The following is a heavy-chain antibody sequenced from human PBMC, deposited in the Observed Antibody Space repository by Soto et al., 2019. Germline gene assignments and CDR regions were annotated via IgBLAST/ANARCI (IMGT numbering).Heavy chain of an antibody. Sequence: EVQLLESGGGLVQPGGSLRLSCAASGFTFSSYAMSWVRQAPGKGLEWVSTLSGSGSKTYYADSVKGRFTISKDNSKSTLNLQMNSLRAEDTAVYYCAKDSLNYYYSSGPFDPWRQGTLVTLSS. J-gene: IGHJ5*02. CDR1: GFTFSSYA. V-gene: IGHV3-23*01. D-gene: IGHD3-10*01. CDR3: AKDSLNYYYSSGPFDP. CDR2: LSGSGSKT.